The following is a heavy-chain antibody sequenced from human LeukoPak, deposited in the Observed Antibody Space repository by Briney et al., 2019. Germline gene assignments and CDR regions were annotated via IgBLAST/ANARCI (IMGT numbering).Heavy chain of an antibody. V-gene: IGHV4-4*02. Sequence: SETLSLTCAVSGGSISSSSGNCWTWVRQPPGKGLEWIGEIYRSGSTNYNPSLKSRVTMLLDKSKNQFSLKLSSVTAADTAVYYCARVKRGSNAFDIWGQGTMVTVSS. CDR3: ARVKRGSNAFDI. J-gene: IGHJ3*02. CDR2: IYRSGST. CDR1: GGSISSSSGNC. D-gene: IGHD1-26*01.